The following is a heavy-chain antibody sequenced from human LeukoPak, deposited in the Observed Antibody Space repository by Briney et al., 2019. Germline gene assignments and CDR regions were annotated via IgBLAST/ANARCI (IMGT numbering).Heavy chain of an antibody. CDR3: ARDFYGIGHTTDY. V-gene: IGHV3-30*04. CDR2: ISYDGSNK. D-gene: IGHD2/OR15-2a*01. J-gene: IGHJ4*02. CDR1: GFTFSSYA. Sequence: GGSLRLSCAASGFTFSSYAMHWVRQAPGKGLEWVAVISYDGSNKYYADSVKGRFTISRDNSKNTLYLQMNSLRAEDTAVYYCARDFYGIGHTTDYWGQGTLVTVSS.